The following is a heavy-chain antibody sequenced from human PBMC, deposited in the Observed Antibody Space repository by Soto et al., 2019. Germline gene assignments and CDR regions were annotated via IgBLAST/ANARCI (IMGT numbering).Heavy chain of an antibody. J-gene: IGHJ4*02. V-gene: IGHV4-30-2*01. CDR3: AREYSSSLDY. CDR1: GGSISSGGYS. CDR2: IYHSGST. Sequence: QLQLQESGSGLVKPSQTLSLTCAVSGGSISSGGYSWSWIRQPPGKGLEWIGYIYHSGSTYYNPSLKGRVPIAGDRSKNQFSLQLSSVTAADTAVYYCAREYSSSLDYWGQGTLVTVSS. D-gene: IGHD6-13*01.